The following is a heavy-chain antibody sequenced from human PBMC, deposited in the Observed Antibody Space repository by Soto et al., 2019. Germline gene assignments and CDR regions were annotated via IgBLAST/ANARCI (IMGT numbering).Heavy chain of an antibody. CDR2: ISYDGSTK. J-gene: IGHJ6*02. V-gene: IGHV3-30-3*01. CDR1: GFTFSTYA. CDR3: ARPVEPFYYYGMDV. Sequence: QVQLVESGGGVVQPGRSLRLSCAASGFTFSTYAMDWVRQAPGKGLDWVALISYDGSTKYYADSVMGRFTISRDNSKNTLYLQMNSLRPDDTAVYYCARPVEPFYYYGMDVWGQGTTVTVSS.